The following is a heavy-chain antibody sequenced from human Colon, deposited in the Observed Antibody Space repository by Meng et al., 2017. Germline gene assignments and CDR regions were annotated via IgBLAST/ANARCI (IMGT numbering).Heavy chain of an antibody. CDR2: ISVTGGTT. CDR3: AKLSLQRRLSYFDS. Sequence: EIQLVESGGGLVQSGGSLILSCAASGFTFRNYGMHWVRQAPGKGLEGVSGISVTGGTTYYADSVKGRFIISRDDSNNTLYLQMNSLRPDDTAVYYCAKLSLQRRLSYFDSWGQGTLVTVSS. CDR1: GFTFRNYG. V-gene: IGHV3-23*04. D-gene: IGHD3-16*01. J-gene: IGHJ4*03.